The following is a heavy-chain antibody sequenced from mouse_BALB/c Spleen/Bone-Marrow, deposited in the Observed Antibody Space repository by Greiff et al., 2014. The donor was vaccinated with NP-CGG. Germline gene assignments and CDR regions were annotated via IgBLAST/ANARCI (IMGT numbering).Heavy chain of an antibody. CDR2: IDPANGNT. CDR1: GFNIKDTY. D-gene: IGHD4-1*01. V-gene: IGHV14-3*02. Sequence: EVQLQQSGAELVKPGASVKLPCTASGFNIKDTYMHWVKQRPEQGLEWIGRIDPANGNTKYDPKSQGKATITADTSSNTAYLQLSSLTSEDTAVYYCARWEYYAMDYWGQGTSVTVSS. J-gene: IGHJ4*01. CDR3: ARWEYYAMDY.